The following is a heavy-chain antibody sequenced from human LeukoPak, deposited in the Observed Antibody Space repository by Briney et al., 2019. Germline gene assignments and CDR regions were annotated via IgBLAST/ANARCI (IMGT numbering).Heavy chain of an antibody. V-gene: IGHV4-34*01. CDR2: INHSGST. CDR3: ASGIAAAGTGIFDY. Sequence: SETLSLTCAVYGGSFSGYYWTWIRQPPGKGLEWIGEINHSGSTNYNPSLKSRVTISVDTSKNQFSLNLSSVTAADTAVYYCASGIAAAGTGIFDYWGQGTLVTVSS. CDR1: GGSFSGYY. D-gene: IGHD6-13*01. J-gene: IGHJ4*02.